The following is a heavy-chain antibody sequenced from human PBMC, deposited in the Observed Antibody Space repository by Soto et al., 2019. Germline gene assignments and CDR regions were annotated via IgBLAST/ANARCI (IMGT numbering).Heavy chain of an antibody. D-gene: IGHD6-19*01. CDR1: GYTFTSYD. Sequence: QVHLVQSGAEVKKPGASVKVSCKASGYTFTSYDINWVRQATGQGLEWMGWMNPKNGYTGYSQKFQARGTMPRNTTISTASLELGRLRSEDTAVYSCARRAVAGTLDSGWYSSLDYWGKGTLVTVSS. V-gene: IGHV1-8*01. CDR2: MNPKNGYT. CDR3: ARRAVAGTLDSGWYSSLDY. J-gene: IGHJ4*02.